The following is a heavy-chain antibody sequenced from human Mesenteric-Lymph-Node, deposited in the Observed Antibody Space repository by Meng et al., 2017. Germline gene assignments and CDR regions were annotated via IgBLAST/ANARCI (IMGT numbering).Heavy chain of an antibody. D-gene: IGHD7-27*01. J-gene: IGHJ4*02. CDR1: EFTFSSYW. V-gene: IGHV3-74*01. Sequence: GESLKISCAASEFTFSSYWIHWVRQAPGKGLVWVSRINTDGSSTTYADSVRGRFTISSDYATNTLFLQMNSLSAEDTALYYCVRTRGSNWGLDQWGQGALVTAPQ. CDR2: INTDGSST. CDR3: VRTRGSNWGLDQ.